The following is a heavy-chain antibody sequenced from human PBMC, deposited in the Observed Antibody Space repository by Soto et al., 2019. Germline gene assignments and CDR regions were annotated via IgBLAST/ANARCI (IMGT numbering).Heavy chain of an antibody. CDR1: GCTFSDYY. J-gene: IGHJ6*03. Sequence: PGGSLRLSWAAAGCTFSDYYMTWIRQAPGKGLEWVSYISGSGGSTYYADSVKGRFTISRDNSKNTLYLQMNSLRAEDTAVYYCAKKKFGGAIHYYMDVWGKGTTVTVSS. V-gene: IGHV3-23*01. CDR3: AKKKFGGAIHYYMDV. D-gene: IGHD3-16*02. CDR2: ISGSGGST.